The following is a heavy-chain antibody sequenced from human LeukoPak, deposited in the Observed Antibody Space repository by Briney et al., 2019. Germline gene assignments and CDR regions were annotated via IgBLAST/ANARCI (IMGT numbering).Heavy chain of an antibody. J-gene: IGHJ5*02. CDR2: ISSSSSYR. D-gene: IGHD3-10*01. CDR3: ARSHHSTYYYGSGSPNWFDP. Sequence: GGSLRLSCAASGFTFSSYSMNWVRQAPGKGLEWVSSISSSSSYRYYADSVKGGFTISRDNSKNTLYLQMNSLRAEDTAVYYCARSHHSTYYYGSGSPNWFDPWGQGTLVTVSS. CDR1: GFTFSSYS. V-gene: IGHV3-21*04.